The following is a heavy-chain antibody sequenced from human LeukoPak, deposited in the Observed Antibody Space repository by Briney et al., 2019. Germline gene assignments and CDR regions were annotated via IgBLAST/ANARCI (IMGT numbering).Heavy chain of an antibody. D-gene: IGHD3-3*01. Sequence: PGGSLRLSCAASGFTFSSYSMNWVRQAPGKGLEWVSSISSSSSYIYYADSVKGRYTISRDNAKNSLYLQMNSLRAEDTAVYYCARDGHQRITIFGVGSLNYYYMDVWGKGTTVTVSS. CDR2: ISSSSSYI. J-gene: IGHJ6*03. V-gene: IGHV3-21*01. CDR1: GFTFSSYS. CDR3: ARDGHQRITIFGVGSLNYYYMDV.